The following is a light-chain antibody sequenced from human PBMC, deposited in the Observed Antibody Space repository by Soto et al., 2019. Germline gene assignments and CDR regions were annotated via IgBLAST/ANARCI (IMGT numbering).Light chain of an antibody. V-gene: IGKV1-16*01. CDR2: AAS. CDR1: QGISSY. J-gene: IGKJ1*01. Sequence: GDRVTISCRMSQGISSYLGWYQQKPGKAPKRLIYAASSLQSGVPSRFSGSGSGTEFTLTISSLQPDDFATYYCQQYNSYSTWTFGQGTKVDIK. CDR3: QQYNSYSTWT.